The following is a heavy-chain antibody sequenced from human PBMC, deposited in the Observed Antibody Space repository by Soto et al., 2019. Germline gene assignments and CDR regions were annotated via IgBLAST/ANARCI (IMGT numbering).Heavy chain of an antibody. CDR1: GYSISSGYY. D-gene: IGHD6-13*01. V-gene: IGHV4-38-2*01. Sequence: PSETLSLTCAVSGYSISSGYYWGRIRQPPGKGLEWIGSIYHSGSTYYNPSLKSRVTISVDTSKNQFSLKLSSVTAADTAVYYCARGIAAAGYNWFDPWGQGTLVTVSS. CDR3: ARGIAAAGYNWFDP. CDR2: IYHSGST. J-gene: IGHJ5*02.